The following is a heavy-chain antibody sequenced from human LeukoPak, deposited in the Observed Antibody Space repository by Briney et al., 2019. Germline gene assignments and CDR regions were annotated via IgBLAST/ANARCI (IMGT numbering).Heavy chain of an antibody. CDR1: GFTFSSYS. CDR2: ISSSSSYI. D-gene: IGHD2-2*01. J-gene: IGHJ6*02. V-gene: IGHV3-21*01. Sequence: GGSLRLSCAAPGFTFSSYSMNWVRQAPGKGLEWVSSISSSSSYIYYADSVKGRFTISRDNAKNSLYLQMNSLRAEDTAVYYCARDGYIVVGGDYYYYGMDVWGQGTTVTVSS. CDR3: ARDGYIVVGGDYYYYGMDV.